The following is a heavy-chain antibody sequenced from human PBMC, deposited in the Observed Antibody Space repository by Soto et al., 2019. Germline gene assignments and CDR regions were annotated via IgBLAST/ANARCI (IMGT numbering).Heavy chain of an antibody. Sequence: GASVKVSCKASGYTFTSYAMHWVRQAPGQRLEWMGWINAGNGNTKYSQKFQGRVTITRDTSTSTVYMELSSLRSEDTAVYYCARDSRLRITMIVVATPFDAFDIWGQGTMVTVSS. D-gene: IGHD3-22*01. CDR2: INAGNGNT. CDR1: GYTFTSYA. CDR3: ARDSRLRITMIVVATPFDAFDI. J-gene: IGHJ3*02. V-gene: IGHV1-3*01.